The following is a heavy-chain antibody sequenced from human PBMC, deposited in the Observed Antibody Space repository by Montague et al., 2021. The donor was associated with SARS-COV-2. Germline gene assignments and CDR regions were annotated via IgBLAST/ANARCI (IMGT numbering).Heavy chain of an antibody. Sequence: SETLSLTCSVSGGSISTYYWSWIRQPPGKGLEWIGYVSFSGDTIYNPSLKGRVTISVDTSKHQFSLGLSSVTAADTAVYYCARDRSYDSSGHPFPQYFFDYWGQGALVIVSS. V-gene: IGHV4-59*13. D-gene: IGHD3-22*01. CDR3: ARDRSYDSSGHPFPQYFFDY. CDR1: GGSISTYY. J-gene: IGHJ4*02. CDR2: VSFSGDT.